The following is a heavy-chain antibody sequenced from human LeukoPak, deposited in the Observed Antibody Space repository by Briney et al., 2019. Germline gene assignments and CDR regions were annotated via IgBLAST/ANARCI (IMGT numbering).Heavy chain of an antibody. D-gene: IGHD2-15*01. J-gene: IGHJ4*02. CDR2: IYFSGRT. Sequence: SETLSLPCSVSGGSLSSSNYYWGWIRQPPGKGLEWIGSIYFSGRTYYNPSLKSRVTISVETSKNQFSLKLSSVTAADTAVYYFARQWWRAPGVYFDYWGQGTRVTVSS. CDR1: GGSLSSSNYY. V-gene: IGHV4-39*01. CDR3: ARQWWRAPGVYFDY.